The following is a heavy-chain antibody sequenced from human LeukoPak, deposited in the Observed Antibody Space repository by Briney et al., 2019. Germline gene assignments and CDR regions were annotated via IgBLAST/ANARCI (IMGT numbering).Heavy chain of an antibody. CDR3: ARDQYGDYDFDY. J-gene: IGHJ4*02. CDR1: GGSISSSSYY. Sequence: SETLSLTCTVSGGSISSSSYYWGWIRQPPGRGLEWIGSIYYSGSTNYNPSLKSRVTISVDTSKNQFSLKLSSVTAADTAVYYCARDQYGDYDFDYWGQGTLVTVSS. D-gene: IGHD4-17*01. CDR2: IYYSGST. V-gene: IGHV4-39*07.